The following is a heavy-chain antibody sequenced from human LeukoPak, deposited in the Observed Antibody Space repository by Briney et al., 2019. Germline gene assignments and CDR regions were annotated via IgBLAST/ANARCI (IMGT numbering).Heavy chain of an antibody. J-gene: IGHJ5*02. CDR2: IYYSGST. D-gene: IGHD1-7*01. CDR3: ARGGLELRMNWFDP. Sequence: SETLSLTCTVSGGSISSYYWSWIRQPPGKGLEWIGYIYYSGSTNYNPSLKSRVTISVDTSKNQLSLKLSSVTAADTAVYYCARGGLELRMNWFDPWGQGTLVTVSS. CDR1: GGSISSYY. V-gene: IGHV4-59*01.